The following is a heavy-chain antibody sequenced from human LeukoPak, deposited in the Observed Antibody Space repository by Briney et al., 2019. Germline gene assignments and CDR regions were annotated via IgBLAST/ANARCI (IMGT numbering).Heavy chain of an antibody. V-gene: IGHV3-23*01. CDR2: ISGSGGST. CDR1: GFTFSSYA. CDR3: ANDRAPKGSPWIQLSI. D-gene: IGHD5-18*01. J-gene: IGHJ4*02. Sequence: PGGSLRLSCAASGFTFSSYAMSWVRQAPGKGLEWVSAISGSGGSTYYADSVKGRFTISRDNSKNTLYLQMNSLRAEDTAVYYCANDRAPKGSPWIQLSIWGQGTLVTVSS.